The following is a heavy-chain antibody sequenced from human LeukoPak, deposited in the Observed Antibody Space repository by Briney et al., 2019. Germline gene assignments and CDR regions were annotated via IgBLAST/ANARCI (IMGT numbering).Heavy chain of an antibody. J-gene: IGHJ6*03. D-gene: IGHD3-10*01. CDR3: ATDRSGSYPYYYYMDV. Sequence: GASVKVSCKVAGYTLTELSMHWVRQAPGKGLEWMGGFDPEDGETIYAQKFQGRVTMTEDTSTDTAYMELSSLRSEDTAVYYCATDRSGSYPYYYYMDVWGKGTTVTVSS. CDR2: FDPEDGET. CDR1: GYTLTELS. V-gene: IGHV1-24*01.